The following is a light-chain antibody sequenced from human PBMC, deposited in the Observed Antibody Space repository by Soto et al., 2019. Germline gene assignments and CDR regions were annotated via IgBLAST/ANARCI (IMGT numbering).Light chain of an antibody. CDR2: LNSDGSH. Sequence: QLVLTQSPSASASLGASVKLTCTLSSGHSSYAIAWHQQQPEKGPRYLMKLNSDGSHSKGDGIHDRFSGSSSGAERYLTITSLQSEDEADYYCKTWGTGIQVFGGGTKLTVL. CDR1: SGHSSYA. CDR3: KTWGTGIQV. V-gene: IGLV4-69*01. J-gene: IGLJ2*01.